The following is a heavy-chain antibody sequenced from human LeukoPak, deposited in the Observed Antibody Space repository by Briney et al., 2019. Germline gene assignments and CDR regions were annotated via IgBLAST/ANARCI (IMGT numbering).Heavy chain of an antibody. V-gene: IGHV4-39*01. D-gene: IGHD3-3*01. J-gene: IGHJ5*02. CDR3: ARRSGYANWFDP. Sequence: SETLSLTCTVSGGFISSSSYYWGWIRQPPGKGLEWIGSIYYSGSTYYNPSLKSRVTISVDTSKNQFSLKLSSVTAADTAMYYCARRSGYANWFDPWGQGTLVTVSS. CDR2: IYYSGST. CDR1: GGFISSSSYY.